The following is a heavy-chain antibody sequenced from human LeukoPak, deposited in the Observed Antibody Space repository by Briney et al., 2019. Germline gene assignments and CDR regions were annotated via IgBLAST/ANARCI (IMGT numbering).Heavy chain of an antibody. J-gene: IGHJ3*01. CDR3: ATHSGNYYLGALDV. CDR1: GYTLTELS. Sequence: ASVKVSCKVSGYTLTELSVHWVRQAPGKGLEWMGGFDPEDGETIYAQKFQGRVTMTKDTSTDTTYMELSSLRSEDTAVYYCATHSGNYYLGALDVWGQGTMVTVSS. CDR2: FDPEDGET. V-gene: IGHV1-24*01. D-gene: IGHD1-26*01.